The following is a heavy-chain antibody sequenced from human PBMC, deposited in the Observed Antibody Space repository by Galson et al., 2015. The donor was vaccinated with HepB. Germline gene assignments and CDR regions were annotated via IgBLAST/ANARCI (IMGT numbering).Heavy chain of an antibody. CDR1: GSTFSTYG. V-gene: IGHV3-33*01. CDR2: IWYDGSDE. D-gene: IGHD3-3*01. J-gene: IGHJ2*01. Sequence: SLRLSCAASGSTFSTYGIHWVRQAPGTGLEWVELIWYDGSDEYYRDSVKGRFTIFRDNSKHMLYPQMNSLTPQDTAVSYCATEYYYDLLPLDLWGRGTLVTVSS. CDR3: ATEYYYDLLPLDL.